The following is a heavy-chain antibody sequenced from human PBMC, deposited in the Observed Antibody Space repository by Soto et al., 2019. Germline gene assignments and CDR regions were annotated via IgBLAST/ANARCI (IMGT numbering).Heavy chain of an antibody. D-gene: IGHD4-17*01. CDR3: ARDGNYGDYYYYCMDV. CDR2: IWYDGSNK. CDR1: GFTFSSYG. V-gene: IGHV3-33*01. J-gene: IGHJ6*02. Sequence: PGGSLRLSCAASGFTFSSYGMHWVRQAPGKGLEWVAVIWYDGSNKYYADSVKGRFTISRDNSKNTLYLQMNSLRAEDTAVYYCARDGNYGDYYYYCMDVWGQGTTVTVS.